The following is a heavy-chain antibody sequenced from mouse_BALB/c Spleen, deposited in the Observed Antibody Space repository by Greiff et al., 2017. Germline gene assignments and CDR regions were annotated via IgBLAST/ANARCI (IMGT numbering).Heavy chain of an antibody. V-gene: IGHV5-17*02. D-gene: IGHD2-10*01. Sequence: DVHLVESGGGLVQPGGSRKLSCAASGFTFSSFGMHWVRQAPEKGLEWVAYISSGSSTIYYADTVKGRFTISRDNPKNTLFLQMTSLRSEDTAMYYCARSAYYGNYGYFDYWGQGTTLTVSS. J-gene: IGHJ2*01. CDR2: ISSGSSTI. CDR1: GFTFSSFG. CDR3: ARSAYYGNYGYFDY.